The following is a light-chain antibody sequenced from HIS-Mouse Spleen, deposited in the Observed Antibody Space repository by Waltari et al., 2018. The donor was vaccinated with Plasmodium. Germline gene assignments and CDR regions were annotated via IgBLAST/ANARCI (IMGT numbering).Light chain of an antibody. Sequence: EIVMTPSPAILSSSPGERATLSCRASQSVSSSYLSWDQQKPGQAPRRHIYGASTRATGVPARFSGSGSGTDFTLTISSLQPEDFAVYYCQQDYNLPYTFGQGTKLEIK. V-gene: IGKV3D-7*01. CDR3: QQDYNLPYT. CDR1: QSVSSSY. J-gene: IGKJ2*01. CDR2: GAS.